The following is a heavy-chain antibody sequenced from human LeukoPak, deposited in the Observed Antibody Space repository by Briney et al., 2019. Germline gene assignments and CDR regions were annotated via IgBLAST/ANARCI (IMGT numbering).Heavy chain of an antibody. CDR3: ARDGPGDVGFDY. J-gene: IGHJ4*02. Sequence: SETLSLTCAVYGGSFSGYYWGWIRQPPGKGLEWIGFFSYSGSTNYNPSLKSRVTISVDTSKNQFSLKLTSVTAADTAVYYCARDGPGDVGFDYWGQGTLVTVSS. CDR1: GGSFSGYY. V-gene: IGHV4-59*01. D-gene: IGHD7-27*01. CDR2: FSYSGST.